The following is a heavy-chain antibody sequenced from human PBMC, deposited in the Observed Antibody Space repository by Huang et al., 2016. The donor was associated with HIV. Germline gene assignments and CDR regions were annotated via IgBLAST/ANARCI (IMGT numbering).Heavy chain of an antibody. CDR1: GLSFPKAW. Sequence: EIQMVESGGGLVKPGGSLRLSCAATGLSFPKAWVNYWINWIRQAPGNGLEWVGRMKGKTECETTDYAGPVKGRFTISRDDSGNTVYLQMDSLQTEDTAVYYCVQVSDDYLWGQGALVTVSS. CDR3: VQVSDDYL. D-gene: IGHD4-17*01. J-gene: IGHJ4*02. CDR2: MKGKTECETT. V-gene: IGHV3-15*01.